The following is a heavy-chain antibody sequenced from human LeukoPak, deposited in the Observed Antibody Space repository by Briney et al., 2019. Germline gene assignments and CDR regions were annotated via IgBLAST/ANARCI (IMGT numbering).Heavy chain of an antibody. Sequence: SQTLSLTCTVSGGSISSGSYYWSWIRQPAGKGLEWIGRIYTSGSTNYNPPLKSRVTISVDTSKNQFSLKLSSVTAADTAVYYCARGLDYWGQGTLVTVSS. CDR1: GGSISSGSYY. J-gene: IGHJ4*02. V-gene: IGHV4-61*02. CDR3: ARGLDY. CDR2: IYTSGST.